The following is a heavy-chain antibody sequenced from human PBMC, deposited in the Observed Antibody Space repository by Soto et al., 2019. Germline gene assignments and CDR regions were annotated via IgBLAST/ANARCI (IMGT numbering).Heavy chain of an antibody. CDR3: AKDKYGGSGSYFDY. CDR2: ISYDGSNK. V-gene: IGHV3-30*18. J-gene: IGHJ4*02. Sequence: PVGSLRLSCAASGFTFSSYGMHWVRQAPGKGLEWVAVISYDGSNKYYADSVKGRFTISRDNSKNTLYLQMNSLRAEDTAVYYCAKDKYGGSGSYFDYWGQGTLVTVSS. D-gene: IGHD3-10*01. CDR1: GFTFSSYG.